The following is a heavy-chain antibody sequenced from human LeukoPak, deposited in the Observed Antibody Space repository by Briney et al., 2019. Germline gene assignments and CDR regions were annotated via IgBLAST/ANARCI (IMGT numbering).Heavy chain of an antibody. J-gene: IGHJ4*02. CDR1: GGSLHRSF. V-gene: IGHV4-59*01. Sequence: SETLSLTCVVSGGSLHRSFWTWVRQPPGKGLEWIGLIYSSGTTDYSPSLKSRLTISIDTSKNQFSLRLASVTTADTAVYYCGRRPAVDGPIDSWGQETLVAVSS. D-gene: IGHD3/OR15-3a*01. CDR2: IYSSGTT. CDR3: GRRPAVDGPIDS.